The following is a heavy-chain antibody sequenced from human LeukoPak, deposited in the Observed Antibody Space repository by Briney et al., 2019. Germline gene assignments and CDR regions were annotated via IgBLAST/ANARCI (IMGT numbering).Heavy chain of an antibody. V-gene: IGHV3-48*01. J-gene: IGHJ4*02. CDR1: GFTFSSYS. D-gene: IGHD2-15*01. Sequence: GGSLRLSCAASGFTFSSYSINWVRQAPGKGLEWVAYISSSRSSIYYADSVKGRFTISRDNDKNSLYPQMNSLRGEDTAVYYCARSRTGSYFDYWGQGTLVTVSS. CDR2: ISSSRSSI. CDR3: ARSRTGSYFDY.